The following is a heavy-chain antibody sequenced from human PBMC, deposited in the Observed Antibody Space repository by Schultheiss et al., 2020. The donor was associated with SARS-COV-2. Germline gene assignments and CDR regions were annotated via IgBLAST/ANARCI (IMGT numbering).Heavy chain of an antibody. J-gene: IGHJ4*02. CDR2: IYYSGST. CDR1: GGSFSGYY. V-gene: IGHV4-59*12. CDR3: ARSMVTYSLSHNYFDY. D-gene: IGHD4-23*01. Sequence: SETLSLTCAVYGGSFSGYYWSWIRQPPGKGLEWIGYIYYSGSTNYNPSLKSRVTISVDTSKNQFSLKLSSVTAADTAVYYCARSMVTYSLSHNYFDYWGQGTLVTVSS.